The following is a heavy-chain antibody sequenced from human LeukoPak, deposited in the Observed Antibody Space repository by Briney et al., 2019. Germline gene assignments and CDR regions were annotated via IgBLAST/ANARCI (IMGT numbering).Heavy chain of an antibody. V-gene: IGHV4-34*01. J-gene: IGHJ4*02. CDR3: ARSRQGWFRGGLDY. CDR1: GGSFSGYY. CDR2: INHSGST. Sequence: PSETLSLTCAVYGGSFSGYYWSWIRQPPGKGLEWIGEINHSGSTNYNPSLKSRVTISVDTSKNQFSLKLSSVTAADTAVYYCARSRQGWFRGGLDYWGQGTLVTVSS. D-gene: IGHD3-10*01.